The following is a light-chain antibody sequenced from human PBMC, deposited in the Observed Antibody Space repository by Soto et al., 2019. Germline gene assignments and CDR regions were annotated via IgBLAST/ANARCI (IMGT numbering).Light chain of an antibody. CDR2: GVS. CDR1: QRLSASD. J-gene: IGKJ5*01. V-gene: IGKV3-20*01. CDR3: QQYSSSPIT. Sequence: EIVLTHSPGTLSLSPWQIATLSCRASQRLSASDIAWYQQKPGQAPKFLIYGVSSRATGIPDRFSGGGSGTDFSLTISRLDPEDFAVYYCQQYSSSPITFGQGTRLEIK.